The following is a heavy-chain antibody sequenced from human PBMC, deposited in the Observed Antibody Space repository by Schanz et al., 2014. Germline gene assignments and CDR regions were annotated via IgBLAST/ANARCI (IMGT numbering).Heavy chain of an antibody. V-gene: IGHV3-7*01. CDR2: IKQDESER. CDR3: ARDKGGYYPFDY. Sequence: VQLVESWGGVVQPGRSLRLSCAASGFTFSSFGMHWVRQAPGKGLEWVANIKQDESERSYVDSVKGRFTISRDNAKNSLYLQMNSLRAEDTAVYYCARDKGGYYPFDYWGQGTLVTVSS. CDR1: GFTFSSFG. D-gene: IGHD3-3*01. J-gene: IGHJ4*02.